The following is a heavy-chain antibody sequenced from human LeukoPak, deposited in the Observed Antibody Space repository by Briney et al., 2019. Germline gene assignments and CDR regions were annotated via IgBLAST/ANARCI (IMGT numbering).Heavy chain of an antibody. J-gene: IGHJ1*01. CDR3: ARDPLRGSYYYDSSGYLSYQH. CDR2: IIPIFGTA. D-gene: IGHD3-22*01. Sequence: SVKVSCKASGGTFSSYAISWERQAPGQGLEWMGRIIPIFGTANYAQKFRGRVTITTDESTSTAYMELSSLRSEDTAVYYCARDPLRGSYYYDSSGYLSYQHWGQGTLVTVSS. CDR1: GGTFSSYA. V-gene: IGHV1-69*05.